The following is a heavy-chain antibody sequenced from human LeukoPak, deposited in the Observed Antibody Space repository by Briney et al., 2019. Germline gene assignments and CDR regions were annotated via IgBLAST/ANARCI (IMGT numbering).Heavy chain of an antibody. Sequence: GGSLRLSCAASGFTFSSYWMSWVRQAPGKGLEWVANIKQDGSEKYYVDSVKGRFTISRDNAKNSLYLQMNSLRAEDTAVYYCARVAGYSSSRGGFDPWGQGTLVTVSS. CDR1: GFTFSSYW. V-gene: IGHV3-7*01. CDR3: ARVAGYSSSRGGFDP. CDR2: IKQDGSEK. J-gene: IGHJ5*02. D-gene: IGHD6-13*01.